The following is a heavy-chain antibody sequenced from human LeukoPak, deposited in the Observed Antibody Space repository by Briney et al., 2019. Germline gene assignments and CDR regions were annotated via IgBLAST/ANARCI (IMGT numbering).Heavy chain of an antibody. D-gene: IGHD5-18*01. CDR3: ARVGHGGYSYGYSNWFDP. CDR2: INHSGST. J-gene: IGHJ5*02. Sequence: SETLSLTCAVYGGSFSGYYWSWIRQPPGEGLEWLGEINHSGSTNYNPSLKSRVTISVDTSKNQFSLKLSSVTAADTAVYYCARVGHGGYSYGYSNWFDPWGQGTLVTVSS. V-gene: IGHV4-34*01. CDR1: GGSFSGYY.